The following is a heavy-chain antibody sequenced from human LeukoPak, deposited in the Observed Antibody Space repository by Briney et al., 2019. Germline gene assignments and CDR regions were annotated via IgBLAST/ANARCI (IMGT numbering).Heavy chain of an antibody. CDR2: ISHSEST. V-gene: IGHV4-4*02. J-gene: IGHJ3*02. D-gene: IGHD4-23*01. Sequence: SETLSLTCAVSGGSLSSNEWWSWVRQPPGKGLEWVGEISHSESTNYNPSLKSRVTISVDTSKNQFSLKLSSVTAADTAVYYCAKHQRGNSDAFDIWGQGTMVTVSS. CDR1: GGSLSSNEW. CDR3: AKHQRGNSDAFDI.